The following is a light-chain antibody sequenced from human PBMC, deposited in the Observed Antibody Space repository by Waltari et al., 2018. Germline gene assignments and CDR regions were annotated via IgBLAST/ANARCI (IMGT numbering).Light chain of an antibody. Sequence: QSALTQPASVSGSPGQSITMSCTGTSRDIGSKKYVSWYQQHPGKAPKLMIYDVSERPSGVSNRFSGSKSVNTASLTISGLQADDEADYYCCAYTGSVWVFGGGTKLTVL. J-gene: IGLJ3*02. CDR3: CAYTGSVWV. CDR1: SRDIGSKKY. CDR2: DVS. V-gene: IGLV2-14*03.